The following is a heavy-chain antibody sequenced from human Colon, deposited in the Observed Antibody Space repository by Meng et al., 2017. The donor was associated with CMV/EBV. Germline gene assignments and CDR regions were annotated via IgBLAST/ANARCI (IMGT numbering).Heavy chain of an antibody. CDR1: GFTFRDYY. CDR3: ARYCYDSSGYYYDY. Sequence: GGSLRLSCVASGFTFRDYYMSWIRQAPGKGLEWVSYISSSAINIYYADSVKGRFTISRDNAKNSLYLQMNSLRAEDTAVYYCARYCYDSSGYYYDYWGQGILVTVSS. V-gene: IGHV3-11*04. CDR2: ISSSAINI. D-gene: IGHD3-22*01. J-gene: IGHJ4*02.